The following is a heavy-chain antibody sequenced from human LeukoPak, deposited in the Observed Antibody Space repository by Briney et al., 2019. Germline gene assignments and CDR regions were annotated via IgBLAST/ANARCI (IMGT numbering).Heavy chain of an antibody. Sequence: ASVKVSCKASGYTFTDYYLHWVRQAPGQGLEWMGWINPNSGGTSSAQKFQGRVTMTRDTSINTAYMELSRLEFDDTAVFYCARGPCSSTSCSLVFLDSWGQGTLVTVSS. D-gene: IGHD2-2*01. CDR1: GYTFTDYY. CDR2: INPNSGGT. V-gene: IGHV1-2*02. CDR3: ARGPCSSTSCSLVFLDS. J-gene: IGHJ4*02.